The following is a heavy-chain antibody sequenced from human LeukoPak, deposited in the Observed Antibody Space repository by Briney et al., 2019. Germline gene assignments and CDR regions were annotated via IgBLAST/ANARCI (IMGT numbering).Heavy chain of an antibody. CDR3: ARLKNPASAPDY. Sequence: GESLKISCKGSGYSFASYWISWVRQMPGKGLEWMGMIDPSDSYTNYSPSFQGHVSISADKSISTAYLQWRSLRASDSAMYYCARLKNPASAPDYWGQGTLVTVSS. J-gene: IGHJ4*02. CDR2: IDPSDSYT. CDR1: GYSFASYW. V-gene: IGHV5-10-1*01. D-gene: IGHD2-2*01.